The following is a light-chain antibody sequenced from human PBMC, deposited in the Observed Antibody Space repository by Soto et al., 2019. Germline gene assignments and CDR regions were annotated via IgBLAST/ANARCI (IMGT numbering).Light chain of an antibody. CDR2: DAS. J-gene: IGKJ4*01. Sequence: EIVLTQSPGTLSLSPGERATLSCRASQSVASSHLAWYRQKPGQTPRLLIYDASSRATGIPDRISGSGSGTDFTLTISSLQAEDVAVYYCQQYYNTPLTFGGGTKVEIK. CDR3: QQYYNTPLT. CDR1: QSVASSH. V-gene: IGKV3-20*01.